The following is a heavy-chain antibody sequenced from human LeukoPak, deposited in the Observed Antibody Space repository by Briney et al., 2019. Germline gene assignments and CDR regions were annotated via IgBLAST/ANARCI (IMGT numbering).Heavy chain of an antibody. CDR1: GYTFTNYY. D-gene: IGHD3-22*01. Sequence: GASVKVSCKASGYTFTNYYMHWVRQAPGQGLEWMGKINPSGAGTTYAQKFQGRVTMTSDTSTSTVYMDLSSLRSEDTAVYYCARIDSSGSYWGQGTLVTVSS. V-gene: IGHV1-46*01. CDR3: ARIDSSGSY. J-gene: IGHJ4*02. CDR2: INPSGAGT.